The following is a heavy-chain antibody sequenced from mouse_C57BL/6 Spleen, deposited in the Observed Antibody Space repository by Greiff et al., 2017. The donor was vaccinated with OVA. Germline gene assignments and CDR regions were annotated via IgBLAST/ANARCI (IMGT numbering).Heavy chain of an antibody. D-gene: IGHD1-1*01. J-gene: IGHJ1*03. Sequence: QVQLQQSGAELVRPGTSVKVSCKASGYAFTNYLIEWVKQRPGQGLEWIGVINPGSGGTNYNEKFKGKATLTADKSSSTAYMQLSSLTSEDSAVYFCAREVGGTTRYFDVWGTGTTVTVSS. CDR1: GYAFTNYL. CDR3: AREVGGTTRYFDV. CDR2: INPGSGGT. V-gene: IGHV1-54*01.